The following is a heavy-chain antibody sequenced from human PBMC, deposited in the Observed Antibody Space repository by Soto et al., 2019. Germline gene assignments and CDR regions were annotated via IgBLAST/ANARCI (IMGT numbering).Heavy chain of an antibody. CDR1: GGSIRDYY. J-gene: IGHJ4*02. CDR3: ARLGGYYQAFDS. D-gene: IGHD3-22*01. Sequence: QVQLQESGPGLVKPSETLSLTCTVSGGSIRDYYWGWIRQSPGKGLEWIGYIYYTGTTKYNPSLKSRVTISVDSYKNQFSLKLDSVTVADTAVYYCARLGGYYQAFDSWGQGTLVTVSS. CDR2: IYYTGTT. V-gene: IGHV4-59*08.